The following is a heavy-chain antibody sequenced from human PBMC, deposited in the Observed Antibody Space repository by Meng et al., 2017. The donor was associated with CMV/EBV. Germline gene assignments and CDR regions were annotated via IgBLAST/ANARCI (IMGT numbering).Heavy chain of an antibody. J-gene: IGHJ5*02. Sequence: QVQLQRWGAGLLKPSETLSLTCAVYGGSFSGYYWRWIRQPPGKGLEWIGEINHSGSTNYNPSLKSRVTISVDTSKNQFSLKLSSVTAADTAVYYCARGSRRLPRFNWFDPWGQGTLVTGSS. CDR1: GGSFSGYY. D-gene: IGHD3-3*01. CDR2: INHSGST. CDR3: ARGSRRLPRFNWFDP. V-gene: IGHV4-34*01.